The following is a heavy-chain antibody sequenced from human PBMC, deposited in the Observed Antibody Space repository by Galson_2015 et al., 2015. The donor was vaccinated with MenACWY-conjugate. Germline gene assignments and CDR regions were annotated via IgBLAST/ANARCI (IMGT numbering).Heavy chain of an antibody. CDR3: GTHYY. CDR2: IGTAGDT. Sequence: SLRLSCAASGFTFNSYDMHWVRQPPGKGLEWVSAIGTAGDTYYADSVEGRFTISRENARNSLYLQMSTLRAGDTAVYYCGTHYYWGQGTLVTVSS. CDR1: GFTFNSYD. J-gene: IGHJ4*02. V-gene: IGHV3-13*01.